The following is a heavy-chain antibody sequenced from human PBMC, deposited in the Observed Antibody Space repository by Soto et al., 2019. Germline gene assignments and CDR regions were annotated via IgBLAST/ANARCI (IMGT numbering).Heavy chain of an antibody. CDR3: ARQVVAAAFDI. D-gene: IGHD2-15*01. V-gene: IGHV4-59*08. J-gene: IGHJ3*02. CDR2: IYYSGST. CDR1: GGSISSYY. Sequence: PSETLSLTCTVSGGSISSYYWSWIRQPPGKGLEWIGHIYYSGSTNYNPSLKSRVTISVDTSKNQFSLKLSSVTAADTAVYYCARQVVAAAFDIWGQGTMVTVSS.